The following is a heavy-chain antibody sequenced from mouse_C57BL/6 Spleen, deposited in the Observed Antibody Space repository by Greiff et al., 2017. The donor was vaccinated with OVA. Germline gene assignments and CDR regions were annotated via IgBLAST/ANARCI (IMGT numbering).Heavy chain of an antibody. CDR3: ARTNYPDWYFDV. D-gene: IGHD2-1*01. CDR2: IHPNSGST. V-gene: IGHV1-64*01. CDR1: GYTFTSYW. Sequence: QVHVKQSGAELVKPGASVKLSCKASGYTFTSYWMHWVKQRPGQGLEWIGMIHPNSGSTNYNEKFKSKATLTVDKSSSTAYMQLSSLTSEDSAVYYCARTNYPDWYFDVWGTGTTVTVSS. J-gene: IGHJ1*03.